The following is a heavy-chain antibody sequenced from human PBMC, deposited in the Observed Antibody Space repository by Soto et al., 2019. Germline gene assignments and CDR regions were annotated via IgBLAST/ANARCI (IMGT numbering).Heavy chain of an antibody. CDR2: ISGSGDST. D-gene: IGHD3-10*01. CDR3: AKLRWGSDNWFDP. V-gene: IGHV3-23*01. Sequence: EVQLLESGGGLVQPGGSLRLSCAASGFTFSSYAMGWVRQTPGEGLEWVSAISGSGDSTYYADSVKGRFTISRDNSKNTLYLQMNSLRAEDTAVYYCAKLRWGSDNWFDPWGQGTLVTVSS. J-gene: IGHJ5*02. CDR1: GFTFSSYA.